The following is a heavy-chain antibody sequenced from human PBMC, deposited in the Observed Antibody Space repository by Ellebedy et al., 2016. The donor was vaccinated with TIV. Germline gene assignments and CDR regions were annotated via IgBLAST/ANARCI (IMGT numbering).Heavy chain of an antibody. CDR2: IYYSGST. V-gene: IGHV4-59*12. Sequence: SETLSLTCTVSGGSISSYYWSWIRQPPGKGLEWIGYIYYSGSTNYNPSLKSRVTISVDTSKNQFSLKLTSVTAADTAIYYCASLPDYRVGFVDAPMVWGHWGQGTLVTVSS. CDR3: ASLPDYRVGFVDAPMVWGH. J-gene: IGHJ4*02. D-gene: IGHD3-10*01. CDR1: GGSISSYY.